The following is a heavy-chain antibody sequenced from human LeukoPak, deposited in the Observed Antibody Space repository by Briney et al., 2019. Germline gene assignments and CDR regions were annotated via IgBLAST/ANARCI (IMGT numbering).Heavy chain of an antibody. CDR2: IKSKTDGGAT. Sequence: GGSLRLSCAASGFTFSNAWMSWVRQAPGKGLEWVGRIKSKTDGGATEYAAPVKGRFTISRDDSKNTLYLQMNSLKTEDTAVYYCTTDAHRSGWYTGSRFDYWGQGTLVTVSS. CDR1: GFTFSNAW. J-gene: IGHJ4*02. CDR3: TTDAHRSGWYTGSRFDY. V-gene: IGHV3-15*01. D-gene: IGHD6-19*01.